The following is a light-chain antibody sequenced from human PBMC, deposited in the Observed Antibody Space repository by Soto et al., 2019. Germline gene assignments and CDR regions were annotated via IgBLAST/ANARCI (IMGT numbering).Light chain of an antibody. CDR3: QQSYSXPRT. CDR2: AAS. V-gene: IGKV1-39*01. CDR1: QSISSY. J-gene: IGKJ1*01. Sequence: DIQMTQSPSSRSASVGDRVTITCRASQSISSYLNWYQQKPGKAPKLLISAASSLQSGVPSRFSGSGYGTDFTLTISSLQPEDFATYYCQQSYSXPRTFGQGTKV.